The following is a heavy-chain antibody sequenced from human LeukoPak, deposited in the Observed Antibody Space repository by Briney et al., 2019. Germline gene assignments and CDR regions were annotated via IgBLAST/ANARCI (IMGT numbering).Heavy chain of an antibody. Sequence: GGSLRLSCAASGFTFSSYSMNWVRQTPGKGLEWVSSISSSSSYIYYADSVKGRFTISRDNAKNSLYLQMNSLRAEDTAVYYCARERVVVAATPYFDYWGQGTLVTVS. CDR2: ISSSSSYI. CDR3: ARERVVVAATPYFDY. V-gene: IGHV3-21*01. CDR1: GFTFSSYS. J-gene: IGHJ4*02. D-gene: IGHD2-15*01.